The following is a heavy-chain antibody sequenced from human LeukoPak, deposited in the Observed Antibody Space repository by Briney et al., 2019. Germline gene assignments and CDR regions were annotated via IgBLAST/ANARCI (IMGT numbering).Heavy chain of an antibody. Sequence: PSETLSLTCIVSGGSISSIGYYWDCIRQPPGKGLEWNGSIYSNGYTYYNPSLRSRVTISADTSKNHFSLKLSSVTAADTAVYYCARRKAGDDWVDPWGQGTQVTVSS. D-gene: IGHD2-21*02. CDR1: GGSISSIGYY. V-gene: IGHV4-39*02. CDR2: IYSNGYT. J-gene: IGHJ5*02. CDR3: ARRKAGDDWVDP.